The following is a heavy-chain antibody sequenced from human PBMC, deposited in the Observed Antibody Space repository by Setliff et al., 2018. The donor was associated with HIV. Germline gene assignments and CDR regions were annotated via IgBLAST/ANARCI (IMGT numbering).Heavy chain of an antibody. Sequence: GGSLRLSCAASGSTFTDYNMNWVRQAPGKGLVWVSRINSGGSSTTYADFVKGRFTISRDNAKNTLYLQMNSLRAGDTAVYSCARARGGNSEWSYWGQGTLVTVSS. J-gene: IGHJ4*02. D-gene: IGHD2-15*01. CDR3: ARARGGNSEWSY. CDR1: GSTFTDYN. V-gene: IGHV3-74*03. CDR2: INSGGSST.